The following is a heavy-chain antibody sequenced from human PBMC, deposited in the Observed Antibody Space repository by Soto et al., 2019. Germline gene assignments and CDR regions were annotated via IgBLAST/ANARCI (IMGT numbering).Heavy chain of an antibody. D-gene: IGHD3-10*01. CDR1: QFTFSTYA. CDR3: AKVHGSGNYHNFPDY. CDR2: ISGSGGAT. Sequence: GGSLRLSCAASQFTFSTYAITWVRQAPGKGLEWVSLISGSGGATYYADSVKGRFTISRDNSKDTLYLQMDSLRADDTAVYYCAKVHGSGNYHNFPDYWGQGTLVTVSS. V-gene: IGHV3-23*01. J-gene: IGHJ4*02.